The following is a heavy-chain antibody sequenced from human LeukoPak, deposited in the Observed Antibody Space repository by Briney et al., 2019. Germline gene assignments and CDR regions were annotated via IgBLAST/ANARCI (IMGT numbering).Heavy chain of an antibody. CDR2: INPNSGGT. CDR3: ARGPATSSSWYSCFDY. Sequence: ASVKVSCKASGYTFTGYYMRWVRQAPGQGLEWMGWINPNSGGTNYAQKFQGRVTMTRDTSISTAYMELSRLRSDDTAVYYCARGPATSSSWYSCFDYWGQGTLVTVSS. J-gene: IGHJ4*02. CDR1: GYTFTGYY. V-gene: IGHV1-2*02. D-gene: IGHD6-13*01.